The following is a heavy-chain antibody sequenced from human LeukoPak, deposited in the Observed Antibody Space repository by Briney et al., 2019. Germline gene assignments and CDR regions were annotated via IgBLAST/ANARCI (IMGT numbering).Heavy chain of an antibody. J-gene: IGHJ3*02. D-gene: IGHD6-13*01. CDR2: INPSGGST. CDR1: GYTFSDYY. V-gene: IGHV1-46*01. CDR3: AKDWAAAYSSSWWLVTPSFCADI. Sequence: ASVKVSCKASGYTFSDYYIHWVRQAPGQGLEWMGFINPSGGSTSYAQKFQGRVTMTRDTSTSAVHMELSSLRSEDTAVYYCAKDWAAAYSSSWWLVTPSFCADIWGQGTMVTVSS.